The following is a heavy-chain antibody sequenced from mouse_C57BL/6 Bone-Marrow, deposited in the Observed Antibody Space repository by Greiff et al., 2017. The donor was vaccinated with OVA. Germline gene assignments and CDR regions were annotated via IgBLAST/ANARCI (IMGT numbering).Heavy chain of an antibody. CDR1: GFTFSSYA. Sequence: EVKLMESGGGLVKPGGSLKLSCAASGFTFSSYAMSWVRQTPEKRLEWVATISDGGSYTYYPDNVKGRFTISRDNAKNNLYLQMSHLKSEDTAMYYCASELGRKEYWGQGTTLTVSS. J-gene: IGHJ2*01. V-gene: IGHV5-4*03. CDR3: ASELGRKEY. D-gene: IGHD4-1*01. CDR2: ISDGGSYT.